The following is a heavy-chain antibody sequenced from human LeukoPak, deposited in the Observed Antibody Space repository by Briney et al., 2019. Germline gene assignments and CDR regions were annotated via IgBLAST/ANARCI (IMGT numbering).Heavy chain of an antibody. J-gene: IGHJ6*03. D-gene: IGHD5-24*01. CDR3: ASISGGLTGGYNSYYYYYMDV. V-gene: IGHV4-59*01. CDR2: IYYSGST. Sequence: NPSETLSLTCTVSGGSISSYYWSWIRQPPGKGLEWIGYIYYSGSTNYNPSLKSRVTISVDTSKNQFSLKLTSVTAADTAVYYCASISGGLTGGYNSYYYYYMDVWGKGTTVTVSS. CDR1: GGSISSYY.